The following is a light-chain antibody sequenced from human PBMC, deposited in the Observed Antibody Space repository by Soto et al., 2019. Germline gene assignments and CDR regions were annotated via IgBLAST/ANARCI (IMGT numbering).Light chain of an antibody. CDR1: VLAKKY. CDR2: KDS. J-gene: IGLJ1*01. Sequence: SSELTQPSSVSVSQGQTARITCSGDVLAKKYARWFQQKPGQAPVLVIYKDSERPSGIPERFSGSSSGTTVTLTISGAQVEDEADYYCYSAADNNLGVFGTGTQLTVL. CDR3: YSAADNNLGV. V-gene: IGLV3-27*01.